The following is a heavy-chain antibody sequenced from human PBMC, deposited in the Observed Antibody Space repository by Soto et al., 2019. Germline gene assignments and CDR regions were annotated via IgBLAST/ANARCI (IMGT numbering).Heavy chain of an antibody. D-gene: IGHD3-22*01. Sequence: QVQLVQSGAEVKKPGASVKVSCKASGYTFTSYGISWVRQAPGQGLEWMGWISAYNGNTNYAQKLQGRVTMTTDTSTSPADMELGSLGCEDTGVYYCSGDIRGGGYDSLVGYWGQGTLVTVSS. CDR1: GYTFTSYG. CDR2: ISAYNGNT. CDR3: SGDIRGGGYDSLVGY. V-gene: IGHV1-18*04. J-gene: IGHJ4*02.